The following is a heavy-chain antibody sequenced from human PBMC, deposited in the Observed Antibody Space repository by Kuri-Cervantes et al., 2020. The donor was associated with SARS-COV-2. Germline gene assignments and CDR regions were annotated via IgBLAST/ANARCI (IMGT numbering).Heavy chain of an antibody. CDR3: AAETGGWFDH. CDR1: GCTLSSYA. J-gene: IGHJ5*02. D-gene: IGHD1-1*01. V-gene: IGHV1-69*05. CDR2: IIPIFGTA. Sequence: SVNVSCKASGCTLSSYAISWVRQAPGQGLEWMGGIIPIFGTANYAQKFQGRVKITTDESTSTADMELSSLRSEDTAVYDCAAETGGWFDHWGQGTLGTVSS.